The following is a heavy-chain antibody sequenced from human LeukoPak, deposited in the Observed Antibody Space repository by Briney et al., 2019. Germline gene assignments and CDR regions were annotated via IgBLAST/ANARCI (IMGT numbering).Heavy chain of an antibody. Sequence: GGSLRLSRAASGFTFSSYWMHWVRQAPGKGLVWVSRINSDGSSTSYADSVKGRFTISRDNAKNTLYLQMNSLRAEDTAVYYCARVRDSSGWYGFDPWGQGTLVTVSS. CDR3: ARVRDSSGWYGFDP. CDR1: GFTFSSYW. V-gene: IGHV3-74*01. CDR2: INSDGSST. D-gene: IGHD6-19*01. J-gene: IGHJ5*02.